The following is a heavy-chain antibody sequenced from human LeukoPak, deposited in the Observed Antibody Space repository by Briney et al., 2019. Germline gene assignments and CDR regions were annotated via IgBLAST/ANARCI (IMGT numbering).Heavy chain of an antibody. CDR3: ARAGSGSA. V-gene: IGHV1-2*02. Sequence: EASVKVSCKASGYIFTGYYMEWVRQAPGQGLEWMGWINPNSGVTNYAQKFQGRVTMTRDTSISTAYMELSRLRSDDTAVYYCARAGSGSAWGQGTLVTVSS. D-gene: IGHD5-12*01. CDR1: GYIFTGYY. CDR2: INPNSGVT. J-gene: IGHJ5*02.